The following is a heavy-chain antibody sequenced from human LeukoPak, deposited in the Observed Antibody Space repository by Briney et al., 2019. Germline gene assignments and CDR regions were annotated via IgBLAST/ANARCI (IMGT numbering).Heavy chain of an antibody. CDR1: GFTFSTYW. Sequence: GGSLRLSCAAYGFTFSTYWMSWVRQAPGKGLEWVANIKQDGSEKYYVDSVKGRFTISRDNAKNSLYLQMNSLRAEDTAVYYCAELGITMIGGVWGKGTTVTISS. V-gene: IGHV3-7*01. CDR2: IKQDGSEK. D-gene: IGHD3-10*02. CDR3: AELGITMIGGV. J-gene: IGHJ6*04.